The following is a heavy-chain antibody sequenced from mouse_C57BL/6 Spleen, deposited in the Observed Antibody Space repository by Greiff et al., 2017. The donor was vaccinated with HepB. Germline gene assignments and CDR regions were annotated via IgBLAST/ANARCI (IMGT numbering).Heavy chain of an antibody. J-gene: IGHJ1*03. D-gene: IGHD2-4*01. CDR2: IYPRSGNT. V-gene: IGHV1-81*01. CDR1: GYTFTSYG. CDR3: AAVITGDWYFDV. Sequence: QVQLQQSGAELARPGASVKLSCTASGYTFTSYGISWVKQRTGQGLEWIGEIYPRSGNTYYNEKFKGKATLTADKSSSTAYMELRSLTSEDSAVYFWAAVITGDWYFDVWGTGTTVTVSS.